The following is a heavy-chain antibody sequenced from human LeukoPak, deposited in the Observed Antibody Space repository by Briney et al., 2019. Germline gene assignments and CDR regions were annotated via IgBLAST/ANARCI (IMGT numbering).Heavy chain of an antibody. CDR1: GGSISSYY. D-gene: IGHD3-10*01. V-gene: IGHV4-59*08. CDR3: ARGSITMVREVITSAFDY. J-gene: IGHJ4*02. CDR2: IYYSGST. Sequence: PSETLSLTCTVSGGSISSYYWSWIRQPPGKGLEWIGYIYYSGSTNYNPSLKSRVTISVDTSKNQFSLKLSSVTAADTAVYYCARGSITMVREVITSAFDYWGQGTLVTVSS.